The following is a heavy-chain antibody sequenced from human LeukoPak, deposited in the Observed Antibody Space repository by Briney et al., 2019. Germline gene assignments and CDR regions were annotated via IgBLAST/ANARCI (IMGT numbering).Heavy chain of an antibody. D-gene: IGHD3-3*01. V-gene: IGHV3-7*01. CDR1: GFTLSSHW. CDR3: ARGDITIFGVVIPETPY. J-gene: IGHJ4*02. Sequence: PGGSLRLSCAASGFTLSSHWMAWVRQAPGKGLEWVANIKKDGSEKNYVDSVKGRFTISRDNAKNSLYLQMNSLRAEDTAVYYCARGDITIFGVVIPETPYWGQGTLVTVSS. CDR2: IKKDGSEK.